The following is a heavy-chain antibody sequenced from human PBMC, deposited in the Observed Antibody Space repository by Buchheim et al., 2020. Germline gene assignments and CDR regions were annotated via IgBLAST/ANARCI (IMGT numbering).Heavy chain of an antibody. CDR3: TRDPPYSGWSFDY. CDR2: IWHDGSNT. J-gene: IGHJ4*02. D-gene: IGHD6-19*01. Sequence: QVQLVESGGGAVQPGRSLRLSCAASGFTFSTHAMHWVRQAPGKGLEWVTMIWHDGSNTHYAESVRGRFTISRDNSRDTVDLQMNSLRVEDTAVYYCTRDPPYSGWSFDYWGQGTL. V-gene: IGHV3-33*01. CDR1: GFTFSTHA.